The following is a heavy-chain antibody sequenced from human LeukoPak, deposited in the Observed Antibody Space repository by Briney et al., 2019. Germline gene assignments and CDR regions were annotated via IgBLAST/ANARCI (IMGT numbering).Heavy chain of an antibody. Sequence: PSETLSLTCTVSGGSISSYYWSWIRQPPGKGLEWIGYIYYSGSTYYNPSLKSRVTISVDTSKNQFSLKLSSVTAADTAVYYCARWRSEGPFDYWGQGTLVTVSS. CDR1: GGSISSYY. J-gene: IGHJ4*02. CDR2: IYYSGST. CDR3: ARWRSEGPFDY. V-gene: IGHV4-30-4*08.